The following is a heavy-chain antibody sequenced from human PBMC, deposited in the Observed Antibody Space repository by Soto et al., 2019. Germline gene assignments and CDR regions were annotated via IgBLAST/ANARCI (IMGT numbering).Heavy chain of an antibody. CDR1: GYTFTSYG. Sequence: ASVKVSCKAPGYTFTSYGISWVRQAPGQGLEWMGWISGYNDNTNYAQKLQGRVTMTTDTSTSTAYMELRSLRSDDTAVYYCARAPGLISSSRYGAWGQGTLVTVSS. V-gene: IGHV1-18*01. J-gene: IGHJ5*02. CDR3: ARAPGLISSSRYGA. CDR2: ISGYNDNT. D-gene: IGHD6-13*01.